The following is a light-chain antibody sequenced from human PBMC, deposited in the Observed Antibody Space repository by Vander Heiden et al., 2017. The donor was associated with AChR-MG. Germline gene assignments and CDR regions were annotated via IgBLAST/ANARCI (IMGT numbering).Light chain of an antibody. CDR1: SYNIGSNY. Sequence: SVLPQPPSASRPPGHRVTISGPGSSYNIGSNYVDWYQQLPGTAPKLLIYSNNHRPSGGPDRFSGSKSGTSASLAISGLRSEEEADYYCAAWDDSMSGPVFGGGTKLTVL. CDR3: AAWDDSMSGPV. J-gene: IGLJ3*02. CDR2: SNN. V-gene: IGLV1-47*02.